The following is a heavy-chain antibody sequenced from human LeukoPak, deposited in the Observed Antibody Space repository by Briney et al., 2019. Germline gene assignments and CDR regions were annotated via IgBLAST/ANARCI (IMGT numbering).Heavy chain of an antibody. CDR1: GFTFSSYG. V-gene: IGHV3-30*18. D-gene: IGHD3-10*01. J-gene: IGHJ4*02. Sequence: PGGSLRLSCAASGFTFSSYGMPWVRQAPGKGLEWVAVISYDGSNKYYADSVKGRFTISRDNSKNTLYLQMNSLRAEDTAVYYCAKDRRVRGVTAFDYWGQGTLVTVSS. CDR3: AKDRRVRGVTAFDY. CDR2: ISYDGSNK.